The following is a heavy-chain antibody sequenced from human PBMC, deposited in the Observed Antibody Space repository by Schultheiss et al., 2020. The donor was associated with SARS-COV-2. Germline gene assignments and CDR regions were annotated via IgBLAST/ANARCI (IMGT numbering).Heavy chain of an antibody. CDR1: GFTVSSNY. CDR3: ARGYSSSWYPHLGYYYYGMDV. D-gene: IGHD6-13*01. J-gene: IGHJ6*02. V-gene: IGHV3-53*04. CDR2: IYSGGST. Sequence: GESLKISCAASGFTVSSNYMSWVRQAPGKGLEWVSVIYSGGSTYYADSVKGRFTISRHNSKNTLYLQMNSLRAEDTAVYYCARGYSSSWYPHLGYYYYGMDVWGQGTTVTVSS.